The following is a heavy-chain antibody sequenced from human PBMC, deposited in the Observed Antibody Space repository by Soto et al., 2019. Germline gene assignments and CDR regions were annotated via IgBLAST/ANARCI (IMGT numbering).Heavy chain of an antibody. Sequence: ETLSLTCPVYGGSFSGYYWSWIRQPPGKGLEWIGEINHSGSTNYNPSLKSRVTISVDTSKNQFSLKLSSVTAADTAVYYCARGIDTRGNDAFDIWGQGTMVTV. V-gene: IGHV4-34*01. CDR3: ARGIDTRGNDAFDI. CDR1: GGSFSGYY. D-gene: IGHD3-3*01. CDR2: INHSGST. J-gene: IGHJ3*02.